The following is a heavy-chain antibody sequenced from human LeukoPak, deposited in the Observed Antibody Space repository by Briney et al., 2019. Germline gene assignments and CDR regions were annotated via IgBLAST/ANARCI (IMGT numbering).Heavy chain of an antibody. CDR2: INPNSGGT. CDR1: GYTFAGYY. D-gene: IGHD3-22*01. CDR3: ARDFTGYDSNPDY. J-gene: IGHJ4*02. Sequence: ASVKVSCKASGYTFAGYYMHWVRQAPGQGLEWMGWINPNSGGTNYAQKFQGRVTVTRDTPISTAYMELSRLRSDDTAVYYCARDFTGYDSNPDYWGQGTLVTVSS. V-gene: IGHV1-2*02.